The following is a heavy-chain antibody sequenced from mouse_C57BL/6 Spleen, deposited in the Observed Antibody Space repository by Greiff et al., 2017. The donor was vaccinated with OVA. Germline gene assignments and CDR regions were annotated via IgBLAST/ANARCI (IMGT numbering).Heavy chain of an antibody. V-gene: IGHV1-82*01. J-gene: IGHJ1*03. CDR3: ARQYFDV. Sequence: QVQLQQSGPELVKPGASVKISCKASGYAFSSSWMNWVKQRPGKGLEWIGRIYTGDGDTNYNGKFKGKATLTADKSSSTAYMQLSSLTSEDSAVSFCARQYFDVWGTGTTVTVSS. CDR1: GYAFSSSW. CDR2: IYTGDGDT.